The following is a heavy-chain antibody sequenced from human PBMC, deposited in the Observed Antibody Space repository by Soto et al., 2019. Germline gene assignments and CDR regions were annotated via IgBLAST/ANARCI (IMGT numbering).Heavy chain of an antibody. Sequence: ASVKVSCKASGYTFTGYYMHWVRQAPGQGLEWMGWINPNSGDTKYADKFQGRVTMTGDTSISTAYMEVSSLTSDDTAMYYCAKASPVSGGSSTSFPNDYWGQGTLVTVSS. D-gene: IGHD2-8*02. V-gene: IGHV1-2*02. CDR3: AKASPVSGGSSTSFPNDY. CDR1: GYTFTGYY. J-gene: IGHJ4*02. CDR2: INPNSGDT.